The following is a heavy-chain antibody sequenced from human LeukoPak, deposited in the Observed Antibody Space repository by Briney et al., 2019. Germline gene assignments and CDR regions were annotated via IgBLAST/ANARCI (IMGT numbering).Heavy chain of an antibody. J-gene: IGHJ4*02. CDR3: ARGGGSSSIASSLDRGVFDY. CDR2: IYYSGST. Sequence: SQTLSLTCTVSGGSISSGGYYWSWIRQHPGKGLEWIGHIYYSGSTYYNPSLKSRVTISVDTSKNQFSLKLSSVTAADTAVYYCARGGGSSSIASSLDRGVFDYWGQGTLVTVSS. V-gene: IGHV4-31*03. D-gene: IGHD6-6*01. CDR1: GGSISSGGYY.